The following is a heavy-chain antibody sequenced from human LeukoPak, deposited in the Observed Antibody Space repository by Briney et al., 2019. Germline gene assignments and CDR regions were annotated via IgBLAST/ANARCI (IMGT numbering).Heavy chain of an antibody. J-gene: IGHJ4*02. CDR2: ISGSGGST. Sequence: GGSLRLSCAASAFTFRTYWMSWVRQAPGKGLEWVSAISGSGGSTYYADSVKGRFTISRDNSKNTLYLQMNSLRAEDTAVYYCAKSHVYGNFDYWGQGTLVTVSS. CDR3: AKSHVYGNFDY. V-gene: IGHV3-23*01. CDR1: AFTFRTYW. D-gene: IGHD3-16*01.